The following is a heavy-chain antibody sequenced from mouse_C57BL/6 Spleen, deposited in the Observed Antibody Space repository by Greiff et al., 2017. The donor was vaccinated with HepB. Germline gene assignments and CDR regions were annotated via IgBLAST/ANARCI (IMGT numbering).Heavy chain of an antibody. CDR1: GYTFTSYW. V-gene: IGHV1-7*01. D-gene: IGHD1-1*01. CDR3: ARSVYYSSSDWYFDV. J-gene: IGHJ1*03. Sequence: VQLQQSGAELAKPGASVKLSCKASGYTFTSYWMHWVKQRPGQGLEWIGYINPSSGYTKYNQKFKDQATLTADKSSSTAYMQLSSLTYEDSAVYDCARSVYYSSSDWYFDVWGTGTTVTVSS. CDR2: INPSSGYT.